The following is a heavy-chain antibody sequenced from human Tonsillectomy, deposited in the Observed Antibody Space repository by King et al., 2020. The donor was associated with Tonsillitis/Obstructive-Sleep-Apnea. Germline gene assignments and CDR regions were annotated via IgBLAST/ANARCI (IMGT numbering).Heavy chain of an antibody. D-gene: IGHD3-9*01. J-gene: IGHJ1*01. CDR1: GYTFTSYG. Sequence: QLVQSGAEVKKPGASVKVSCKASGYTFTSYGISWVRQAPGQGLEWMGWISAYNGNTNYAQKLQGRVTMTTDTSTSTAYMELRSLRSDDTAVYYCARGRHSDTHMDYDVLTGEYTENSQYFQHWGQGTLVTVSS. CDR2: ISAYNGNT. CDR3: ARGRHSDTHMDYDVLTGEYTENSQYFQH. V-gene: IGHV1-18*01.